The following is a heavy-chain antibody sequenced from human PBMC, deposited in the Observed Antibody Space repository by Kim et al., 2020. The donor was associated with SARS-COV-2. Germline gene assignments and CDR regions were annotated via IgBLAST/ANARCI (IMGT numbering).Heavy chain of an antibody. V-gene: IGHV1-3*01. D-gene: IGHD2-2*01. J-gene: IGHJ6*03. CDR1: GYTFTSYA. CDR2: INAGNGNT. Sequence: ASVKVSCKASGYTFTSYAMHWVRQAPGQRLEWMGWINAGNGNTKYSQKFQGRVTITRDTSASTAYMELSSLRSEDTAVYYCARSGWVGYCSSTSCQHRRYYYYMDVWGKGTTVTVSS. CDR3: ARSGWVGYCSSTSCQHRRYYYYMDV.